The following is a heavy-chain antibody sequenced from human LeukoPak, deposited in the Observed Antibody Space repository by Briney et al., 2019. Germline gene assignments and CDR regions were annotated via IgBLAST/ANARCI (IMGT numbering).Heavy chain of an antibody. J-gene: IGHJ4*02. CDR3: SREAKSYDGDGYYLDY. V-gene: IGHV4-39*07. CDR1: GGSISSSSSY. D-gene: IGHD3-22*01. CDR2: VYYSGST. Sequence: SEALSLTCTVSGGSISSSSSYWVWIRQPPGKGLEWIGTVYYSGSTYYNPSLKSRVTMSVDTSKSQFSLRLSSVTAADTAVFYCSREAKSYDGDGYYLDYWGQGILVTAAS.